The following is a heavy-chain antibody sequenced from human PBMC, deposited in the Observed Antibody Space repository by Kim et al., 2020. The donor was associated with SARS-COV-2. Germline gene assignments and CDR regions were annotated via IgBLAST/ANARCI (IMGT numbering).Heavy chain of an antibody. CDR2: IRSKAYGGTT. CDR3: SRGGCSSTSCHRNYYYDCGMDV. Sequence: GGSLRLSCTASGFTFGDYAMSWVRQAPGKGLEWVGFIRSKAYGGTTEYAASVKGRFTISRDDSKSIAYLQMNSPKTEDTAVYYCSRGGCSSTSCHRNYYYDCGMDVWGQGTTVTVSS. D-gene: IGHD2-2*01. J-gene: IGHJ6*02. V-gene: IGHV3-49*04. CDR1: GFTFGDYA.